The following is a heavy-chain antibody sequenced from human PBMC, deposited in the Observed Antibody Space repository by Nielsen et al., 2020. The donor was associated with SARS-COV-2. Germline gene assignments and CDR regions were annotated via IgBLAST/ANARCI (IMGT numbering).Heavy chain of an antibody. Sequence: GGSLRLSCAASGFTFTNYAMHWVRQAPGKGLEWVAVTSYDGRNNYYADSVKGRFTISRDNSKNTLYLQMNSLRAEDTAVYYCASSGGWGQGTLVTVSS. CDR3: ASSGG. J-gene: IGHJ4*02. D-gene: IGHD1-14*01. CDR1: GFTFTNYA. CDR2: TSYDGRNN. V-gene: IGHV3-30*04.